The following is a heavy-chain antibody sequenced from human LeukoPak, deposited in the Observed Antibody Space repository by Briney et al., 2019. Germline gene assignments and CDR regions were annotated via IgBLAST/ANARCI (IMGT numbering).Heavy chain of an antibody. V-gene: IGHV1-18*01. D-gene: IGHD4-23*01. J-gene: IGHJ4*02. Sequence: ASVKLSCKAAGYTFTSYGISWVRRAPGQRREWMGGISAYNGNTNYAQTLQGRVAMTTDTSTSTAYMELRSLRSDDTAVYYCARELSLTTVATHRIFDYWGQGTLVTVSS. CDR1: GYTFTSYG. CDR2: ISAYNGNT. CDR3: ARELSLTTVATHRIFDY.